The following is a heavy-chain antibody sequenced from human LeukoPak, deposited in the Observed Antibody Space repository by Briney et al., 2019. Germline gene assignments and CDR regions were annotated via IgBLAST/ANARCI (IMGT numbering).Heavy chain of an antibody. D-gene: IGHD3-3*01. V-gene: IGHV4-38-2*02. Sequence: SETLSLTCTVSGYSISSGYYWGWIRQPPGKGLEWIGSIYHSGSTYYNPSLKSRVTISVDTSKNQFSLKLSSVTAADTAVYYCARGGGEVLEWLLYYNWFDPWGQGTLVTVSS. J-gene: IGHJ5*02. CDR3: ARGGGEVLEWLLYYNWFDP. CDR2: IYHSGST. CDR1: GYSISSGYY.